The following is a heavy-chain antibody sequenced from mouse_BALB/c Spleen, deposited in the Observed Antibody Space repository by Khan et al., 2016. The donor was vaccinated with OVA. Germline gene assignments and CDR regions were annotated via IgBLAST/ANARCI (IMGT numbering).Heavy chain of an antibody. CDR2: IIPTNDYT. CDR1: GYTFTTYT. D-gene: IGHD2-14*01. CDR3: AREGAYYRSDGWFAY. J-gene: IGHJ3*01. V-gene: IGHV1-4*01. Sequence: VQLQQSGAELARPGASVKMSCKASGYTFTTYTIHWVKQRPGQGLEWIGYIIPTNDYTNYNQKLKDRAKLTADKSSSTAYMQLSSLTSEDSAVYYCAREGAYYRSDGWFAYWGQGTLVTVSA.